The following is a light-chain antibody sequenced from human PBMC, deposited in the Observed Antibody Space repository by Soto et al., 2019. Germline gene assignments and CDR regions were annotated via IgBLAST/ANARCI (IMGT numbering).Light chain of an antibody. Sequence: DIVMTQSPDSLAVSLGERAIINCKSSQSVLYSPNNKNYVAWYQQKPGQPPKLLIYWASIRESGVPDRFSGSESGTDFTLPINSLQAGDVATYYCQQYYSTPFTFGRGTKLEIK. CDR2: WAS. V-gene: IGKV4-1*01. CDR3: QQYYSTPFT. J-gene: IGKJ2*01. CDR1: QSVLYSPNNKNY.